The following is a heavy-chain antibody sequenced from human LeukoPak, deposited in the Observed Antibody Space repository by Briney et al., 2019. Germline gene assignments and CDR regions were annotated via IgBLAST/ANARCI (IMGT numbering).Heavy chain of an antibody. D-gene: IGHD1-26*01. Sequence: SETLSLTCTVSGGSISSNTCYWGWIRQPPGKGLERIGTICSSGSTYYNPSLKSRLTISVDTSKNQFSLKLSSVTAADTAIYYCVKDRGSHVTDYWGQGTLVTVSS. CDR1: GGSISSNTCY. CDR3: VKDRGSHVTDY. CDR2: ICSSGST. J-gene: IGHJ4*02. V-gene: IGHV4-39*07.